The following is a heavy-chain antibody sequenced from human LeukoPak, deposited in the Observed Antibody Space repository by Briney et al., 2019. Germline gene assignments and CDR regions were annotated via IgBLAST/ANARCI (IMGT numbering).Heavy chain of an antibody. V-gene: IGHV3-23*01. CDR2: ISGSGGST. J-gene: IGHJ6*02. CDR1: GFTFSSYA. Sequence: GGSLRLSCAASGFTFSSYAMSWVRQAPGKGLEWVSAISGSGGSTYYADSVKGRFTISRDNSKNTLYLQMNSLRAEDTAVYYCAKEEFECGGDCRYGMDVWGQGTTVTVSS. D-gene: IGHD2-21*02. CDR3: AKEEFECGGDCRYGMDV.